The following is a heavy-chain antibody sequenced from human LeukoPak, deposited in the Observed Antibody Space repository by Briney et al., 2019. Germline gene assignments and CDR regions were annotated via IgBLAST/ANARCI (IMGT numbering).Heavy chain of an antibody. V-gene: IGHV3-9*03. J-gene: IGHJ4*02. CDR1: GFTFSSYW. Sequence: PGGSLRLSCAASGFTFSSYWMHWVRQGPGKGLEWVSGISWNSGSIGYADSVKGRFTISRDNAKNSLYLQMNSLRAEDMALYYCAKAHLDDDYAFDYWGQGTLVTVSS. CDR3: AKAHLDDDYAFDY. CDR2: ISWNSGSI. D-gene: IGHD4-17*01.